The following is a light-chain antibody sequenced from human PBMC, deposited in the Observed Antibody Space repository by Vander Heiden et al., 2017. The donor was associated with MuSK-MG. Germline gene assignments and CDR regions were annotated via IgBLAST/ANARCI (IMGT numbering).Light chain of an antibody. Sequence: DIVMNQSPDSLAVSLGERATINCKSSQSVLYSANNKNYLAWYQQKPGQPPKLLIYWASTREAGVPDRFSGSGYGTDFTLTISSRQAEDVAVYYCQQYYSNPAWTFGQGTKVEIK. V-gene: IGKV4-1*01. CDR2: WAS. CDR3: QQYYSNPAWT. J-gene: IGKJ1*01. CDR1: QSVLYSANNKNY.